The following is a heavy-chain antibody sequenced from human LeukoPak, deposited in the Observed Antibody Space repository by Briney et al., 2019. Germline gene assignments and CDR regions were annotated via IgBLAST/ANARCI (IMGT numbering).Heavy chain of an antibody. CDR3: ARDLTGDAYFDY. CDR1: GFTVSSNY. CDR2: IYRGGST. V-gene: IGHV3-66*01. D-gene: IGHD7-27*01. J-gene: IGHJ4*02. Sequence: GGSLPLSCEVSGFTVSSNYMTWVRQAPGKGLEWVSIIYRGGSTYYADSVKGRFAISRDNSKNTLYLQMNSLRAEDTAVFYCARDLTGDAYFDYRGPGNLVTVSS.